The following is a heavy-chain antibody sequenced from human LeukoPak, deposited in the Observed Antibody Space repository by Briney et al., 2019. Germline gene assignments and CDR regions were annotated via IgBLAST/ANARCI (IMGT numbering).Heavy chain of an antibody. Sequence: PSETLSLTCTVSGGSISSSSYYWGWIRQPPGRGLEWIGSIYYSGSTYYNPSLKSRVTISVDTSKNQFSLKLSSVTAADTAVYYCATEVNYDFWSGYSPNFDYWGQGTLVTVSS. CDR2: IYYSGST. J-gene: IGHJ4*02. D-gene: IGHD3-3*01. V-gene: IGHV4-39*01. CDR3: ATEVNYDFWSGYSPNFDY. CDR1: GGSISSSSYY.